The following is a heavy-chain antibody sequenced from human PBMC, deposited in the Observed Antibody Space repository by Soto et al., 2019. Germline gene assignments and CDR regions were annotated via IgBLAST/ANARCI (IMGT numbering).Heavy chain of an antibody. V-gene: IGHV3-11*04. J-gene: IGHJ4*02. CDR3: ARQTWDYHSSNFDY. CDR2: IDSRTTTI. Sequence: GGALRLSCAGSGFTFSDYYMTWIRQAPGKGLEWVSYIDSRTTTIYYADSVKGRFTISRDNARNSLYLQMNSLRDEDTAVYYCARQTWDYHSSNFDYWGLGTLVTVSS. CDR1: GFTFSDYY. D-gene: IGHD3-16*01.